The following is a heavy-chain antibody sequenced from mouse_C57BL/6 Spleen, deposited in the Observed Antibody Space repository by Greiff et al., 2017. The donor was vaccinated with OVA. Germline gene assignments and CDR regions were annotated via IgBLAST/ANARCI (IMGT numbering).Heavy chain of an antibody. Sequence: DVMLVESEGGLVQPGSSMKLSCTASGFTFSDYYMAWVRQVPEKGLEWVANINYDGSSTYYLDSLKSRFIISRDNAKNILYLQMSSLKSEDTATYYCARDLSSTVVPYWYFDVWGTGTTVTVSS. V-gene: IGHV5-16*01. D-gene: IGHD1-1*01. CDR1: GFTFSDYY. CDR3: ARDLSSTVVPYWYFDV. CDR2: INYDGSST. J-gene: IGHJ1*03.